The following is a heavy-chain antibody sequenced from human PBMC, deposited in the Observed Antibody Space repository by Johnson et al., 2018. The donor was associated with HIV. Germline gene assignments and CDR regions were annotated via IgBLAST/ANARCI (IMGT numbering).Heavy chain of an antibody. CDR2: IWYDGSNK. CDR3: AKDSSSWYGGAFDI. J-gene: IGHJ3*02. Sequence: QVQLVESGGGVVQPGRSLRLSCAASGFTFSIYGMHLVRQAPGKGLEWVAVIWYDGSNKYYADSVKGRFTISRDNSKNTLYLQMNSLRAEDTAVYYCAKDSSSWYGGAFDIWGQGTMVTVSS. D-gene: IGHD6-13*01. V-gene: IGHV3-33*06. CDR1: GFTFSIYG.